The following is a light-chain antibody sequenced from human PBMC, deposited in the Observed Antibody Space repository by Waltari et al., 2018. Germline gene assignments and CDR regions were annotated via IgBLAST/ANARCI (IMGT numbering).Light chain of an antibody. Sequence: EIVLTQSPGTASLSPGERVPLSCRASQTVGSSSLAWYQQKPGQAPRLVIYRASRRATGIPYRFSGIGSGTDFSLTISRLEPEDFAVYYCQQHGTLPATFGQGTKVEIK. CDR1: QTVGSSS. J-gene: IGKJ1*01. CDR2: RAS. V-gene: IGKV3-20*01. CDR3: QQHGTLPAT.